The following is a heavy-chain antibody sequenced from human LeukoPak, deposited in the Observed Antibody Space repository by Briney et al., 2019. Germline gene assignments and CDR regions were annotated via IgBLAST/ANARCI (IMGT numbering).Heavy chain of an antibody. Sequence: PGGSLRLSCAASGFTFSSYGMHWVRQAPGKGLEWVAVISYDGSNKYYADSVKGRFTISRDNSKNTLCLQMNSLRAEDTAVYYCAKDWFGRELLSPDYWGQGTLVTVSS. V-gene: IGHV3-30*18. CDR2: ISYDGSNK. CDR3: AKDWFGRELLSPDY. CDR1: GFTFSSYG. J-gene: IGHJ4*02. D-gene: IGHD1-26*01.